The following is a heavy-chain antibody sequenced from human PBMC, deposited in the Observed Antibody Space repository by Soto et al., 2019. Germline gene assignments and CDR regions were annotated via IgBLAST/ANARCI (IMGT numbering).Heavy chain of an antibody. J-gene: IGHJ5*02. CDR1: GGSISSGDYY. Sequence: PSETLSLTCTVSGGSISSGDYYWSWIRKPPGKGLEWIGYIYYSGSTYYNPSLKSRVTISVDMSKNQFSLKLSSVTAADTAVYYCARAHIVVVPAAHGGWFDPWGKGTLVTVSS. CDR2: IYYSGST. D-gene: IGHD2-2*01. V-gene: IGHV4-30-4*01. CDR3: ARAHIVVVPAAHGGWFDP.